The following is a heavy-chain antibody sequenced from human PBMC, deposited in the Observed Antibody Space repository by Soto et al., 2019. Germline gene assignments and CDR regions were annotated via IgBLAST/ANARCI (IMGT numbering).Heavy chain of an antibody. J-gene: IGHJ4*03. Sequence: PSETLSLTCSVSGGSIMNSSYNWAWIRQPQGKGLEWIGSVHHSGNSYYKPSLKGRVRMSVDTSKDEFFLNLNSVTATDTAVYYCARLIIFTGHEYFDFWGQGTLVTVSS. CDR2: VHHSGNS. V-gene: IGHV4-39*01. CDR3: ARLIIFTGHEYFDF. CDR1: GGSIMNSSYN. D-gene: IGHD3-9*01.